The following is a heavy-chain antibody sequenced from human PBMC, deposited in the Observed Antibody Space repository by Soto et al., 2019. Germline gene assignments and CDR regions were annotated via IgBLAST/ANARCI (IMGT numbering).Heavy chain of an antibody. D-gene: IGHD6-13*01. V-gene: IGHV3-30-3*01. CDR1: GFTFSSYA. CDR3: ARGPGGSSWRLYGMDV. J-gene: IGHJ6*02. Sequence: GGSLRLSCAASGFTFSSYAMHWVRQAPGKGLEWVAVISYDGSNKYYADSVKGRFTISRDNSKNTLYLQMNSLRAEDTAVYYCARGPGGSSWRLYGMDVWGQGTTVTVSS. CDR2: ISYDGSNK.